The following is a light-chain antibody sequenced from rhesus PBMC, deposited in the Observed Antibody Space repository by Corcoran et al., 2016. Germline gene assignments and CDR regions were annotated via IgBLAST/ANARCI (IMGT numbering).Light chain of an antibody. Sequence: DIQMTQSPSSLSASVGDRVTITCRASQGSAGWLAWYQQKPGKSPTLLVYQASNLQNGVPSRFSGSGYGSDFTLTISSLQPEDFATYYCQQYSSVPRTFGQGTRVEIK. CDR1: QGSAGW. CDR2: QAS. V-gene: IGKV1-21*01. CDR3: QQYSSVPRT. J-gene: IGKJ1*01.